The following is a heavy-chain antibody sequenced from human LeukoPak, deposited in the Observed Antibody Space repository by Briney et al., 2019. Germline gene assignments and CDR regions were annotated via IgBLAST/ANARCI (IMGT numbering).Heavy chain of an antibody. J-gene: IGHJ4*02. Sequence: GASVKVSCKASGYNFINYYVHYVRQAPGQGLEWMGFINPSGGSTSYSQKFQGRVTMTRDMSTNTVYLEVSSLKSEDTAINTCARNSDFGLYYLGQGTLVTLSP. D-gene: IGHD3/OR15-3a*01. CDR3: ARNSDFGLYY. CDR1: GYNFINYY. V-gene: IGHV1-46*01. CDR2: INPSGGST.